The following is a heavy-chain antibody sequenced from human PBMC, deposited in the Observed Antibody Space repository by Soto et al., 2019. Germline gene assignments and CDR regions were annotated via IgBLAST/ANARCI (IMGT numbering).Heavy chain of an antibody. J-gene: IGHJ5*02. Sequence: EVQLVESGGGLIHPGGSLRLSCGASGFTVSTTYMSWVRQAPGKGLEWVSTMYTGGSTSYADSVKGRFTISRDNSKNTLYLQMHSRRVEDPAVYYCAGGGGYSGYDGHASWGQGTLVTVSS. V-gene: IGHV3-53*01. CDR1: GFTVSTTY. CDR2: MYTGGST. CDR3: AGGGGYSGYDGHAS. D-gene: IGHD5-12*01.